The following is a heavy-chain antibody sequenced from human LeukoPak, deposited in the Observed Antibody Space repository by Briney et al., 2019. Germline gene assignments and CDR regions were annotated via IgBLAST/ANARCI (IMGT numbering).Heavy chain of an antibody. CDR3: ARVSGYYLPFDY. CDR1: GFTFSSYS. V-gene: IGHV3-21*01. D-gene: IGHD3-22*01. CDR2: ISSSSSYI. J-gene: IGHJ4*02. Sequence: GGSLRLSCAASGFTFSSYSMNWVRQAPGKGLEWVSSISSSSSYIYYADSVKGRFTISRDNSKNTLYPQMNSLRAEDTAVYYCARVSGYYLPFDYWGQGTLVTVSS.